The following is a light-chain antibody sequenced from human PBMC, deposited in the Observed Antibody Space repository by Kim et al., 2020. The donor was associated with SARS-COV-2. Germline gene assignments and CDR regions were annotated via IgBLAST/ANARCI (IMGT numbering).Light chain of an antibody. J-gene: IGLJ1*01. V-gene: IGLV6-57*03. Sequence: KTVTISCTRSSGSIASNYVQWYQQRPGSAPTTVIYEDNQSPAGVPDRFSGSIDSSSNSASLTISGLKTEDEADYYCQSYDSSTLYVFGTGTKVTVL. CDR1: SGSIASNY. CDR2: EDN. CDR3: QSYDSSTLYV.